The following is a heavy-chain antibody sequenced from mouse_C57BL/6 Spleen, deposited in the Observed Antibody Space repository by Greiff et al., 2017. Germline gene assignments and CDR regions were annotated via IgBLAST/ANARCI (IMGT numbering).Heavy chain of an antibody. V-gene: IGHV1-80*01. CDR3: ARDGGTGWYFDV. CDR2: IYPGDGDT. J-gene: IGHJ1*03. D-gene: IGHD1-1*02. CDR1: GYAFSSYW. Sequence: VHLVESGAELVKPGTSVKISCKASGYAFSSYWMNWVKQRPGKGLEWIGQIYPGDGDTNYNGKFKGKATLTADKSSSTAYMQLSSLTSEDSAVYFCARDGGTGWYFDVWGTGTTVTVSS.